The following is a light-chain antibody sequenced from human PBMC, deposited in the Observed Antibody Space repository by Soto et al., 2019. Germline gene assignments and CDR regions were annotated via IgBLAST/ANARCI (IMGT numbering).Light chain of an antibody. Sequence: VGDRVTITCRASQSISSWLAWYQQKPGKAPKLLIYKASSLESGVPSGFSGSGSGTEFTLTISSLQPDDFATYYCQQYNSYWTFGQGTKV. V-gene: IGKV1-5*03. CDR2: KAS. CDR1: QSISSW. CDR3: QQYNSYWT. J-gene: IGKJ1*01.